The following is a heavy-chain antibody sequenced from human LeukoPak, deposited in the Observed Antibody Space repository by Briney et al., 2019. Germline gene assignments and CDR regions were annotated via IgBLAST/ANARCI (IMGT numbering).Heavy chain of an antibody. V-gene: IGHV3-30*01. CDR1: GFTFSSYA. J-gene: IGHJ4*02. D-gene: IGHD3-22*01. CDR2: ISYDGSNK. CDR3: ARDHYGSSGYLLDY. Sequence: PGGSLRLSCAASGFTFSSYAMHWVRQAPGKGLEWVAVISYDGSNKYYADSVKGRFTISRDNSKNTLYLQMNSLRAEDTAVYYCARDHYGSSGYLLDYWGQGTLVTVSS.